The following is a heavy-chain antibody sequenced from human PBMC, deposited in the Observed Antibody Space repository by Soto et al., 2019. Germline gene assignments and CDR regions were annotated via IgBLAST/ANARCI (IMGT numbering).Heavy chain of an antibody. CDR2: IKSKTDGGTA. Sequence: EVQLVESGGGLVKPGGSLRLSCAASGFTFDNAWMSWVRQAPGKGLEWVGRIKSKTDGGTADYAAPVKGRFTISRDDLKNTLVLQMNSLKTEDTAVYYCTTDRGHMYDFDYWGQGTLVPVSS. J-gene: IGHJ4*02. CDR1: GFTFDNAW. CDR3: TTDRGHMYDFDY. V-gene: IGHV3-15*01. D-gene: IGHD2-8*01.